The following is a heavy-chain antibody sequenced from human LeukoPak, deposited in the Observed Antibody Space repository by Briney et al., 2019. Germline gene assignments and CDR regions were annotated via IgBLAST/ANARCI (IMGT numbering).Heavy chain of an antibody. D-gene: IGHD6-19*01. Sequence: ASVKVSCTASGYTFTGYYMHWVRQAPGQGLEWMGWINPNSGNTGYEQKFQGRVTITRNTSISTAYMELSSLRSEDTAVYYCARGFIAVAATFDYWGQGTLVTVSS. CDR1: GYTFTGYY. V-gene: IGHV1-8*03. J-gene: IGHJ4*02. CDR2: INPNSGNT. CDR3: ARGFIAVAATFDY.